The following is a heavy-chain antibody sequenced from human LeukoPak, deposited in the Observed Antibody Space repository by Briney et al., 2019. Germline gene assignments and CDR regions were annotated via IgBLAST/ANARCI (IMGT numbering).Heavy chain of an antibody. Sequence: SETLSLTCTASGGSISSYYWSWVRQPPGKGLEWIGYIYYSGSTKNNPYIRSGGTISVDETKNKISHKLSSVTAADTAVFYCARQGYSAYEILDYWGQGTLVTVSS. V-gene: IGHV4-59*08. CDR3: ARQGYSAYEILDY. CDR2: IYYSGST. D-gene: IGHD5-12*01. CDR1: GGSISSYY. J-gene: IGHJ4*02.